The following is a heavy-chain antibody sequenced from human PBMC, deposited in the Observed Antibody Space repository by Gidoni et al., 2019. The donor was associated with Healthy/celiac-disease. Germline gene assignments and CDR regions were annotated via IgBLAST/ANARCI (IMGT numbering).Heavy chain of an antibody. D-gene: IGHD3-22*01. J-gene: IGHJ4*02. CDR2: IYPGDSDT. V-gene: IGHV5-51*01. CDR3: ARSPSGYYYDSSGYYFDY. Sequence: EVQLVPSGAEVKKPGESLKISCKGSGYSFTSYWIGWVRQMPGKGLEWMGIIYPGDSDTRYSPSFQGQVTISADKSISTAYLQWSSLKASDTAMYYCARSPSGYYYDSSGYYFDYWGQGTLVTVSS. CDR1: GYSFTSYW.